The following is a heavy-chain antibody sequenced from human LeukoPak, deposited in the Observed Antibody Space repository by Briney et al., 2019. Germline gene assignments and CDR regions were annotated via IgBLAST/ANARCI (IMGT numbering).Heavy chain of an antibody. V-gene: IGHV3-23*01. J-gene: IGHJ4*02. Sequence: GSLRLSRAASGFTFSSYAMSWVRQAPGKGLEWVSSISGSGGSTYYADSVKGRFTTSRDNTKNTLYLQVNSLRAEDTAVYYCAKSSTYSGSLIDGWGQLTLVSAAS. CDR2: ISGSGGST. CDR3: AKSSTYSGSLIDG. D-gene: IGHD1-26*01. CDR1: GFTFSSYA.